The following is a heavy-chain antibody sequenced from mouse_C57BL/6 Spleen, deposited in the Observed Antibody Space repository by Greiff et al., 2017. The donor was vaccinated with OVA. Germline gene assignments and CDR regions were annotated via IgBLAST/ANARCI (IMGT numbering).Heavy chain of an antibody. CDR1: GFTFSDYG. V-gene: IGHV5-17*01. Sequence: EVKLVESGGGLVKPGGSLKLSCAASGFTFSDYGMHWVRQAPEKGLEWVAYISSGSSTIYYADTVKGRFTISRDNAKNTLFLQMTSLRSEDTAMYYCARRRGYDYEGYFDVWGTGTTVTVSS. J-gene: IGHJ1*03. CDR3: ARRRGYDYEGYFDV. D-gene: IGHD2-4*01. CDR2: ISSGSSTI.